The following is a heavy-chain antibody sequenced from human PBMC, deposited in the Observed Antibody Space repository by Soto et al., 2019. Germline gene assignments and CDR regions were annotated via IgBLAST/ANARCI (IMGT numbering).Heavy chain of an antibody. CDR1: GYTFTSYG. CDR3: ARGGGLLGDSHYYDDALDF. V-gene: IGHV1-18*01. Sequence: RASVKVSCKASGYTFTSYGISWVRQAPGQGLEWMGWISAYNGNTNYAQKLQGRVTMTTDTSTSTAYMELRSLRSDDTAVYYCARGGGLLGDSHYYDDALDFWGQGTTVTVSS. D-gene: IGHD2-21*02. CDR2: ISAYNGNT. J-gene: IGHJ6*02.